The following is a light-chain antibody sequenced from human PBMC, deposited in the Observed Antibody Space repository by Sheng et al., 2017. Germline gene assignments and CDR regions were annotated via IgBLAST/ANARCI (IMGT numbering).Light chain of an antibody. CDR1: QSISSY. CDR2: TAS. CDR3: QHYGSSPPVT. J-gene: IGKJ4*01. V-gene: IGKV3-20*01. Sequence: EIVLTQSPATLSLSPGERATLSCRASQSISSYLAWYQQKPGQAPRLLIYTASTRATGIPDRFSGSGSGTDFTLIIRRLEPEDFAVYYCQHYGSSPPVTFGRRDRTVEI.